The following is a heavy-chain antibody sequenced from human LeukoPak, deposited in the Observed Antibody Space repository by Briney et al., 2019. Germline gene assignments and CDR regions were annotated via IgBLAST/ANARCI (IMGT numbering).Heavy chain of an antibody. CDR1: GFSFDDYA. J-gene: IGHJ3*02. D-gene: IGHD6-19*01. CDR2: ITYNSGTI. CDR3: AREWAVAGPVPFDI. Sequence: GGSLRLSCEASGFSFDDYAMHWVRQAPGKGLEWVSGITYNSGTIGYAEAVKGRFTISRDNSKNTLYLQMNSLRAEDTAVYYCAREWAVAGPVPFDIWGQGTMVTVSS. V-gene: IGHV3-9*01.